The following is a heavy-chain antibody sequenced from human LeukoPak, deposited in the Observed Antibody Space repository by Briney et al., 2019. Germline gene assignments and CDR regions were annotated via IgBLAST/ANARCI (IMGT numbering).Heavy chain of an antibody. D-gene: IGHD1-26*01. V-gene: IGHV1-2*02. Sequence: ASVKVSCKASGYTFTSYGISWVRQAPGQGLEWMGWINPYSGGTNYAQKFQGRVTMTRDTSISTAYMELSRLRSDDTAVYYCARDPALGAGRLDPWGQGTLVTVS. CDR2: INPYSGGT. CDR3: ARDPALGAGRLDP. CDR1: GYTFTSYG. J-gene: IGHJ5*02.